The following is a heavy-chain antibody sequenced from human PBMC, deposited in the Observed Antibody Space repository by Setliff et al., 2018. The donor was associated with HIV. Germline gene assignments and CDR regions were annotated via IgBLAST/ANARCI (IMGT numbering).Heavy chain of an antibody. CDR3: ARDSIYYDILTGYDAFDI. V-gene: IGHV1-3*01. J-gene: IGHJ3*02. CDR1: GYTFTSYA. CDR2: TNAGNGNT. Sequence: ASVKVSCKASGYTFTSYAMHWVRQAPGQRLEWMGWTNAGNGNTKYSQKFQGRVTITRDTSASTAYMELSSLRSEDTAVYYCARDSIYYDILTGYDAFDIWGQGTMVTVSS. D-gene: IGHD3-9*01.